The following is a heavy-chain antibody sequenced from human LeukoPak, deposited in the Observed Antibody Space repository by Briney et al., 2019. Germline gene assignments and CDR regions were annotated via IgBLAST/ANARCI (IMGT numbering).Heavy chain of an antibody. CDR1: RFTFRSYW. D-gene: IGHD3-3*01. Sequence: GGSLRLSCAASRFTFRSYWMNWVRQAPGKGLEWVANIKQDGSEKYYVDSVKGRFTISRDNAKNSLYLQMNSLRAEDTAVYYCAKPFTISGATDAFDIWGQGTMVTVSS. CDR2: IKQDGSEK. CDR3: AKPFTISGATDAFDI. J-gene: IGHJ3*02. V-gene: IGHV3-7*01.